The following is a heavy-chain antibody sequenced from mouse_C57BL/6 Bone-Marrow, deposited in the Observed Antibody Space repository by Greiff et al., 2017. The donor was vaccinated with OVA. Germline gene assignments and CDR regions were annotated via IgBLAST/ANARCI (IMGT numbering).Heavy chain of an antibody. CDR1: GFTFSSYA. CDR2: ISSGGDYI. J-gene: IGHJ3*01. Sequence: EVKLVESGEGLVKPGGSLKLSCAASGFTFSSYAMSWVRQTPEKRLEWVAYISSGGDYIYYTVTVKGRFTISRDNARNTLYLQMSSLKSEDTAMYYCTRDGIYYDYEFAYWGQGTLVTVSA. CDR3: TRDGIYYDYEFAY. D-gene: IGHD2-4*01. V-gene: IGHV5-9-1*02.